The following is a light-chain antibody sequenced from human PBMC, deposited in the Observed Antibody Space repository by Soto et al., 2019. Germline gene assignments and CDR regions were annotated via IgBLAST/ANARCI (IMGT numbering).Light chain of an antibody. CDR3: ISYTGSSTSYV. Sequence: QSVLTKPASVSGSPGQSITISCSGTSSDVGSYSHVAWYQQFPGKTPKLIIYEVTYRPSGVSHRFSASKSGNTASLTISGLQAGDEADYYCISYTGSSTSYVFGTGTKLTVL. CDR2: EVT. J-gene: IGLJ1*01. V-gene: IGLV2-14*01. CDR1: SSDVGSYSH.